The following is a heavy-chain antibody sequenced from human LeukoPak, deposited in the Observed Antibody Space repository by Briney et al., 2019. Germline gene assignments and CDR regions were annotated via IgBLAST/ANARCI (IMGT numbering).Heavy chain of an antibody. V-gene: IGHV4-31*03. CDR1: GGSISSGGYY. CDR3: ASESLYGSGSYAASHYGMDV. Sequence: SETLSLTCTVSGGSISSGGYYWSWIRQHPGKGLEWIGYTYYSGSTYYNPSLKSRVTISVDTSKNQFSLKLSSVTAADTAVYYCASESLYGSGSYAASHYGMDVWGQGTTVTVSS. D-gene: IGHD3-10*01. CDR2: TYYSGST. J-gene: IGHJ6*02.